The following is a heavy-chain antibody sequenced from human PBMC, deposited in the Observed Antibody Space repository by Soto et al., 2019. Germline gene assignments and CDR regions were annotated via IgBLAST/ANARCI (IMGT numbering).Heavy chain of an antibody. CDR2: IYYSGST. Sequence: SETLSLTCTVSGGSISSSSYYWAWIRQPPGKGLEWIGSIYYSGSTYYNPSLKSRVTISVDTSKNQFSLKLSSVTAADTAVYYCALLGSRAHYYMDVWGKGTTVTVSS. CDR3: ALLGSRAHYYMDV. D-gene: IGHD2-15*01. J-gene: IGHJ6*03. V-gene: IGHV4-39*01. CDR1: GGSISSSSYY.